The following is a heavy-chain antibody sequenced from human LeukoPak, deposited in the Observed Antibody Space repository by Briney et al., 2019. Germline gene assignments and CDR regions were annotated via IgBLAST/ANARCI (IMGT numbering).Heavy chain of an antibody. J-gene: IGHJ4*02. V-gene: IGHV1-18*01. Sequence: GASVKVSCKASGYTFTSYGNRWVRQAPGQGLEWMGWISAYNGNTNYAQKLQGRVTMTTDTSTSTAYMELRSLRSDDTAVYYCARGDTAMALPDFDYWGQGTLVTVSS. CDR2: ISAYNGNT. D-gene: IGHD5-18*01. CDR3: ARGDTAMALPDFDY. CDR1: GYTFTSYG.